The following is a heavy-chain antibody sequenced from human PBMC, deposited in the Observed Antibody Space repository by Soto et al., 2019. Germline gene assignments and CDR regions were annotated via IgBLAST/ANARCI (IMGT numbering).Heavy chain of an antibody. J-gene: IGHJ4*02. D-gene: IGHD1-1*01. CDR3: ARGRYGDY. V-gene: IGHV1-18*01. Sequence: QVHLVQSGAEVKKPGASVKVSCKGSGYAFTTYGITWVRQAPGQGLEWVRWISAHNGNTNYAQKPHGRVTVTRDTSTRTAYMELRSLRSDVTAVYYCARGRYGDYWGQGALVTVSS. CDR2: ISAHNGNT. CDR1: GYAFTTYG.